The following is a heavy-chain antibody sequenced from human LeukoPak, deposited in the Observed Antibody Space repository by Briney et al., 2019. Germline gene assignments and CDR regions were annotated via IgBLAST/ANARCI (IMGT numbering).Heavy chain of an antibody. CDR1: GFTFSDYY. CDR2: ISSSNTYT. CDR3: ARVGSHYYDSSGLEDY. D-gene: IGHD3-22*01. Sequence: GGSLRLSCAASGFTFSDYYMSWIRQAPGRGLEWDSYISSSNTYTNYADSVKGRFTISRDNAKNSLYLQMNSLRAEDTAVYYCARVGSHYYDSSGLEDYWGQGTLVTVSS. J-gene: IGHJ4*02. V-gene: IGHV3-11*05.